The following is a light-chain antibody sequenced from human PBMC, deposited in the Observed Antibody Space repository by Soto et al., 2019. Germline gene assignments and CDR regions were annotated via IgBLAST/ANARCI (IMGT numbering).Light chain of an antibody. Sequence: EIVVTQSPATLSVSTGERATLSCRASQSIGNNFAWYQQKPGQAPRLLIFATSTRATGVPARFSGSGSGTEFTLTISSLQSEDVAVYYCQKYGEGPLTFGGGAKVEIE. CDR1: QSIGNN. CDR3: QKYGEGPLT. CDR2: ATS. V-gene: IGKV3-15*01. J-gene: IGKJ4*02.